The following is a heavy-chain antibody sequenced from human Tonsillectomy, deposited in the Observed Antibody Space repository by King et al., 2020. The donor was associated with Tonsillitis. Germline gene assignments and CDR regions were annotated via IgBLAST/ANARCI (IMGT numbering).Heavy chain of an antibody. J-gene: IGHJ6*02. CDR1: GGSISSDGYF. CDR3: ARGGSHYGLDV. Sequence: VQLQESGPGLVKPSQTLSLTCTVSGGSISSDGYFWSWIRQHPEKGLEWIGYIYFSGDTYYNPSLKSRVIISVDTSKNQFSLKLNSVTAAATAVYYCARGGSHYGLDVWGQGTTVIVSS. D-gene: IGHD1-26*01. V-gene: IGHV4-31*03. CDR2: IYFSGDT.